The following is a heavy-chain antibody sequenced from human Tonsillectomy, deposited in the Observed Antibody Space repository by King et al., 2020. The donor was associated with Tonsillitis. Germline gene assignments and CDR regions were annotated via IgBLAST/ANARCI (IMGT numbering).Heavy chain of an antibody. CDR3: ARDDYGGAFDL. CDR1: VFTFSSYS. V-gene: IGHV3-21*01. Sequence: VQLVESGGGLVKPGGSLRLSCAASVFTFSSYSMNWVRQAPGEGLEWVSSISSSSSYIFYADSVKVRFTMSRDNAKNSLYLQMNSLRAEDTAVYYCARDDYGGAFDLWGQGTMVTVSS. J-gene: IGHJ3*01. D-gene: IGHD4-23*01. CDR2: ISSSSSYI.